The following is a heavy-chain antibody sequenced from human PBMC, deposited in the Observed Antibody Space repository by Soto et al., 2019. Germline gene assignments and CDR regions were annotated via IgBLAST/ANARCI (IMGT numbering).Heavy chain of an antibody. CDR1: GFTFSSYA. Sequence: EVQLLESGGGLVQPGGSLRLSCAASGFTFSSYAMSWVRQAPGNGLEWVSAISGSGGSTYYADSVKGRFTISRDNSKNTLYLQMNSLRAEDTAVYYCAKDKRSGWAFYYFDYWGQGTLVTVSS. J-gene: IGHJ4*02. D-gene: IGHD6-19*01. CDR2: ISGSGGST. V-gene: IGHV3-23*01. CDR3: AKDKRSGWAFYYFDY.